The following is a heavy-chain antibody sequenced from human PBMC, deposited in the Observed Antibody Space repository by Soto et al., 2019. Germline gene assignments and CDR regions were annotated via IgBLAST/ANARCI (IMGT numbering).Heavy chain of an antibody. Sequence: VQLLESGGGLVQPGGSLRLSYAASGFTFNNYAMNWVRQAPGKGLEWVSAIRNSGGFTYYADSVKGRFTISRDNSKNTLYQHMNSLRAEDTALYYCAKDYVETKGQYFFDYWGQGTLVTVSS. V-gene: IGHV3-23*01. CDR3: AKDYVETKGQYFFDY. CDR1: GFTFNNYA. D-gene: IGHD3-16*01. CDR2: IRNSGGFT. J-gene: IGHJ4*02.